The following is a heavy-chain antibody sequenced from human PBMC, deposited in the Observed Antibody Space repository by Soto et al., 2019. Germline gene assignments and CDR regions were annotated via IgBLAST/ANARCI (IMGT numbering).Heavy chain of an antibody. CDR3: ARWPDGDYYYGMDV. V-gene: IGHV1-8*01. Sequence: QVQLVQSGAEVKKPGASVKVSCKASGYTFTSYDINWVRQATGQGLEWMGWMNPNSGNTGYARKFQGRVTMTRNTCISRAYMELSSMRSEDTAVHYCARWPDGDYYYGMDVWGQGTTVTVSS. CDR2: MNPNSGNT. CDR1: GYTFTSYD. D-gene: IGHD3-3*01. J-gene: IGHJ6*02.